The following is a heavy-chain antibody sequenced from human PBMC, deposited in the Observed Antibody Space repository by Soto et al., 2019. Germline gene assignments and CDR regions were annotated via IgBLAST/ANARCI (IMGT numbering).Heavy chain of an antibody. CDR1: GGSFDITSSY. CDR2: IYYSGST. V-gene: IGHV4-39*01. J-gene: IGHJ4*02. CDR3: ATIPIVGTKPYYFNS. D-gene: IGHD1-1*01. Sequence: PSETLSLTCTVSGGSFDITSSYWAWVRQPPGKGLEWIAYIYYSGSTYYNPSLKSRITISVDTSTNRLSLRLSSVTAADTAVYYCATIPIVGTKPYYFNSWGQGTLVTVSS.